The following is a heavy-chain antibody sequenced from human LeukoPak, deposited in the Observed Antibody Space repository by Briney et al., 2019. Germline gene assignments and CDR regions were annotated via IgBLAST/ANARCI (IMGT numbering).Heavy chain of an antibody. CDR1: GGSISSGGYS. D-gene: IGHD4-17*01. V-gene: IGHV4-30-2*01. CDR3: ARGRDYGDYARFDP. J-gene: IGHJ5*02. Sequence: PPQTLSLNCAVSGGSISSGGYSWSWIRQPPGKGLEWIGYISHSGSTYYNPSLKSRVTISVDRSKNQFSLKLSSVTAADTAMYYCARGRDYGDYARFDPWGQGTLVTVSS. CDR2: ISHSGST.